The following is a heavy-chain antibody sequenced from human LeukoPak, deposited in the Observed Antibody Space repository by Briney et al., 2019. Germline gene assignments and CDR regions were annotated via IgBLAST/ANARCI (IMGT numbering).Heavy chain of an antibody. CDR1: GFTFSSYW. CDR2: INSDGSST. D-gene: IGHD3-10*01. V-gene: IGHV3-74*01. J-gene: IGHJ5*02. CDR3: AREHVLLWFGETHNWFDP. Sequence: QPGGSLRLSCAASGFTFSSYWMHWVRQAPGKGLVWVSRINSDGSSTSYADSVKGRFTISRDNAKNTLYLQMNSLRAEDTAVYYCAREHVLLWFGETHNWFDPWGQGTLVTVSS.